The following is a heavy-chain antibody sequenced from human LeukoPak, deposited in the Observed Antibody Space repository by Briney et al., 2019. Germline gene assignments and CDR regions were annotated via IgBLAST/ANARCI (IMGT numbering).Heavy chain of an antibody. D-gene: IGHD2-2*01. CDR1: GFTVSSNY. V-gene: IGHV3-53*01. J-gene: IGHJ4*02. CDR2: IYSGGST. Sequence: GSLRLSCAASGFTVSSNYMSWVRPAPGKGLEWVSVIYSGGSTYYADSVKGRFTISRDNSKNTLYLQMNSLRAEDTAVYYCARDSSSSTREDYWGQGTLVTVSS. CDR3: ARDSSSSTREDY.